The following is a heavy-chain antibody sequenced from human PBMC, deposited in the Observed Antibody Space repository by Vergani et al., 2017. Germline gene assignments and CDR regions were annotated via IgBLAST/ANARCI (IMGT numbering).Heavy chain of an antibody. Sequence: EVQLVESGGGLIQPGGSLRLSCAASGFTVSINYMSWVRQAPGKGLEWVSVIYSGGNTYYADSVKGRFTISRDNSKNTLYLQMNSLRAEDTAVYYCSRETHSYALDVWGQGTTVTVSS. CDR2: IYSGGNT. CDR3: SRETHSYALDV. J-gene: IGHJ6*02. D-gene: IGHD3-16*01. V-gene: IGHV3-53*01. CDR1: GFTVSINY.